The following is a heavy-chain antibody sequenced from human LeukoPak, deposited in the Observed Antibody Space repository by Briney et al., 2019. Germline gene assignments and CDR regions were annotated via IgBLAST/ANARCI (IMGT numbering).Heavy chain of an antibody. CDR3: ARVRGYAFDY. CDR2: IRYDGSNK. CDR1: GFTFSSYG. V-gene: IGHV3-30*02. D-gene: IGHD1-1*01. Sequence: PGGSLRLSCAASGFTFSSYGMHWVRQAPGKGLEWVAFIRYDGSNKYYADSVKGRFTISRDNAKNSLYLQMNSLRAEDTAVYYCARVRGYAFDYWGQGTLVTVSS. J-gene: IGHJ4*02.